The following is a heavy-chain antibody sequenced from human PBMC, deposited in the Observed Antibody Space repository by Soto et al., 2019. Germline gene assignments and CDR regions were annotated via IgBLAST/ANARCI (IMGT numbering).Heavy chain of an antibody. J-gene: IGHJ4*02. V-gene: IGHV3-23*01. Sequence: GGSLRLSCVASGFTCSDYAISWGRQAPGKGLEWVSAISGSGGGTHYADSVRGRFTISRGNSKNTLYLQMNSLRAEDTAVYYCAKDRRSYPYLLDYWGQGTLFTVSS. CDR3: AKDRRSYPYLLDY. CDR1: GFTCSDYA. CDR2: ISGSGGGT. D-gene: IGHD1-26*01.